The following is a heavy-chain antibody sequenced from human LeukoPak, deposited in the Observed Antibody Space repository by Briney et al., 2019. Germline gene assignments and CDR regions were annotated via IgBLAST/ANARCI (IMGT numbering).Heavy chain of an antibody. CDR3: ARYIGVTGLNY. CDR2: IYAGDSDT. J-gene: IGHJ4*02. Sequence: GESLKISCKGSGYSFSSYWIAWVRQMPGKGLEWMGIIYAGDSDTTYSPSFEGQVTISADKSISTAYLQRSSLKASDTAIYYCARYIGVTGLNYWGQGTLVTVSS. D-gene: IGHD6-19*01. CDR1: GYSFSSYW. V-gene: IGHV5-51*01.